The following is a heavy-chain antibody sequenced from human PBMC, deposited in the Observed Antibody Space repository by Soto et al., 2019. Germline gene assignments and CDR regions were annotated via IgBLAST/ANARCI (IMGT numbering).Heavy chain of an antibody. CDR1: EFTFTTFS. Sequence: EVQLVESGGGLVQPGGSLSLSCAASEFTFTTFSMNWVRQAPGRGLEWISYISAGGRPISYADSVKGRFTISRDKAMNSLSLQMDSLRVEDTAVYFCARDLGWAFDFWGLGTLVTVSS. CDR2: ISAGGRPI. D-gene: IGHD6-19*01. CDR3: ARDLGWAFDF. J-gene: IGHJ4*02. V-gene: IGHV3-48*01.